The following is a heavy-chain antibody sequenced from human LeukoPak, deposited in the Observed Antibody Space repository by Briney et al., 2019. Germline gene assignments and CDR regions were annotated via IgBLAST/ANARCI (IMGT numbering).Heavy chain of an antibody. CDR3: ARDLALLWFGASRGAFDI. Sequence: SETLSLTCAVYGGSFSGYYWGWIRQPPGKGLEWIGSIYYSGSTYYNPSLKSRVTISVDTSKNQFSLKLSSVTAADTAVYYCARDLALLWFGASRGAFDIWGQGTMVTVSS. V-gene: IGHV4-34*01. CDR1: GGSFSGYY. J-gene: IGHJ3*02. D-gene: IGHD3-10*01. CDR2: IYYSGST.